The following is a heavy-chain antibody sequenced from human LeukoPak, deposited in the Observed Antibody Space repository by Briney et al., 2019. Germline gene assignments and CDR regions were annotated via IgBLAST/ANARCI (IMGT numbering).Heavy chain of an antibody. CDR3: VSIPNSANFPNWFDP. Sequence: GGSLRLSCAASGFTFSNYNMNWVRQAPEKGLEWISSISGSSTYIYYADSVKGRFTISRDTSTNTLYMQLNSLRADDTAMYYCVSIPNSANFPNWFDPWGQGTLVTVSS. D-gene: IGHD2/OR15-2a*01. V-gene: IGHV3-21*01. CDR2: ISGSSTYI. J-gene: IGHJ5*02. CDR1: GFTFSNYN.